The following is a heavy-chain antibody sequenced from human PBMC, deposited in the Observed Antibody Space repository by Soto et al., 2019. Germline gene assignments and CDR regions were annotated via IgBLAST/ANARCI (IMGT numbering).Heavy chain of an antibody. V-gene: IGHV1-2*04. CDR3: AREGFDEYSSTRNWFDP. D-gene: IGHD6-6*01. Sequence: ASVKVSCKASGYTFTGYYMHWVRQAPGRGLEWMGWINPNSGGTNYAQKFQGWVTMTRDTSISTAYMELSRLRSDDTAVYYCAREGFDEYSSTRNWFDPWGQGTLVTVSS. CDR2: INPNSGGT. J-gene: IGHJ5*02. CDR1: GYTFTGYY.